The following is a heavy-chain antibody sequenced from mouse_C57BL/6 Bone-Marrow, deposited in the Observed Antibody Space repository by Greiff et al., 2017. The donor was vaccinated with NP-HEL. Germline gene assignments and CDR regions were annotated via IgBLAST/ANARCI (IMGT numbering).Heavy chain of an antibody. CDR1: GFTFSSYA. CDR2: ISDGGSYT. CDR3: ARARGAMDY. V-gene: IGHV5-4*01. Sequence: DVQLVESGGGLVKPGGSLKLSCAASGFTFSSYAMSWVRQTPEKRLEWVATISDGGSYTYYTDNVKGRFTISRDNAKNNLYLQMGHLKSEDTAMYYCARARGAMDYWGQGTSVTVSS. J-gene: IGHJ4*01.